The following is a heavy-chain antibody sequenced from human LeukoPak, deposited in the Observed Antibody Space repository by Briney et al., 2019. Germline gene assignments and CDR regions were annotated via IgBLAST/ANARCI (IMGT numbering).Heavy chain of an antibody. CDR2: ISSSSSYI. D-gene: IGHD2-15*01. V-gene: IGHV3-21*01. CDR3: AREHCSGGSCYRGNNWFVP. Sequence: GGSLRLSCAASGFTFSSYSMNWVRQAPGKGLEWVSSISSSSSYIYYADSVKGRFTISRDNAKNSLYLQMNSLRAEDTAVYYCAREHCSGGSCYRGNNWFVPWGQGTLVTVSS. CDR1: GFTFSSYS. J-gene: IGHJ5*02.